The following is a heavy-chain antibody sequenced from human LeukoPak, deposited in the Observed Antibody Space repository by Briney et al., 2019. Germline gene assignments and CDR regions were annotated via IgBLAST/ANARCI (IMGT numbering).Heavy chain of an antibody. V-gene: IGHV3-21*04. CDR2: ISSSSSYT. D-gene: IGHD2-15*01. Sequence: PGGSLRLSCAASGFTFSSCSMNWVRQAPGKGLEWVSSISSSSSYTYYADSVQGRFTISRDNSKSTLCLQMNSLRAEDTAVYYCAKQLGYCSDGSCYFPYWGQGTLVTVSS. CDR1: GFTFSSCS. J-gene: IGHJ4*02. CDR3: AKQLGYCSDGSCYFPY.